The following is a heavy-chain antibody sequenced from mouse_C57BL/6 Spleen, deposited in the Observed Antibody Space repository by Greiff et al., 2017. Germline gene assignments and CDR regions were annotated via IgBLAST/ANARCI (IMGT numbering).Heavy chain of an antibody. CDR1: GFTFSSYA. J-gene: IGHJ3*01. V-gene: IGHV5-4*03. D-gene: IGHD1-1*01. CDR2: ISDGGSYT. CDR3: ARAPRDYSWFAY. Sequence: EVKVEESGGGLVKPGGSLKLSCAASGFTFSSYAMSWVRQTPEKRLEWVATISDGGSYTYYPDNVKGRFTISRDNAKNNLYLQMSHLKSEDTAMYYCARAPRDYSWFAYWGQGTLVTVSA.